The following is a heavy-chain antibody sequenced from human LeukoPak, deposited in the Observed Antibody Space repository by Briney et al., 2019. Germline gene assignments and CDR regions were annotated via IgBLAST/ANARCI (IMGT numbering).Heavy chain of an antibody. D-gene: IGHD2-15*01. J-gene: IGHJ4*02. V-gene: IGHV4-59*01. CDR3: AHTYCSGGSCYSGFDY. CDR1: GGSISSYY. Sequence: PSETLSLTCTVSGGSISSYYWSWIRQPAGKGLEWIGYIYYSGSTNYNPSLKSRVTISVDTSKNQFSLKLSSVTAADTAVYYCAHTYCSGGSCYSGFDYWGQGTLVTVSS. CDR2: IYYSGST.